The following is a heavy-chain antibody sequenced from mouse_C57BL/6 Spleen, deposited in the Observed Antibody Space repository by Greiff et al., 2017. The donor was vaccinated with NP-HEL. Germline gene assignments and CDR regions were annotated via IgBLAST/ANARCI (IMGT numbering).Heavy chain of an antibody. J-gene: IGHJ2*01. CDR2: ISDGGSYT. V-gene: IGHV5-4*01. Sequence: EVKLMESGGGLVKPGGSLKLSCAASGFTFSSYAMSWVRQTPEKRLEWVATISDGGSYTYYPDNVKGRFTISRDNAKNNLYLQMSHLKSEDTAMYYCARDYVGDYWGQGTTLTVSS. CDR1: GFTFSSYA. CDR3: ARDYVGDY. D-gene: IGHD2-12*01.